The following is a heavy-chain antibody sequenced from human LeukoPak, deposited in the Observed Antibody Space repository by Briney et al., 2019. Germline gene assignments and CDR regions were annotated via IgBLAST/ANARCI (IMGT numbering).Heavy chain of an antibody. V-gene: IGHV4-4*02. CDR1: GGSISSSNW. D-gene: IGHD2-2*01. Sequence: SETLSLTCTVSGGSISSSNWWCWVRQPPGKGLEWIGEIYHSGSTNYNPSLKSRVTISVDKSKNQFSLKLSSVTAADTAVYYCARDIVVVPAAPRGWFGPWGQGTLVTVSS. CDR3: ARDIVVVPAAPRGWFGP. J-gene: IGHJ5*02. CDR2: IYHSGST.